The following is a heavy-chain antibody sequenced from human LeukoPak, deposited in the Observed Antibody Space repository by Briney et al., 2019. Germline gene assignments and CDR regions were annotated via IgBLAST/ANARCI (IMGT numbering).Heavy chain of an antibody. D-gene: IGHD2-15*01. CDR1: GFTFSSYE. V-gene: IGHV3-48*03. CDR2: ISSSGSTI. CDR3: ARGGGYCSGSSCPTIYYFDY. J-gene: IGHJ4*02. Sequence: GGSLRLSCAASGFTFSSYEMNWVRQAPGKGLGWVSYISSSGSTIYYADSVKGRFTISRDNAKNSLYLQMNSLRAEDTAVYYCARGGGYCSGSSCPTIYYFDYWGQGTLVTVSS.